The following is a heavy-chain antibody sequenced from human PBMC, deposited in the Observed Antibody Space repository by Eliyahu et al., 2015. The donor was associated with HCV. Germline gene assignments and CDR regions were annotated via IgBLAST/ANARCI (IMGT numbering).Heavy chain of an antibody. J-gene: IGHJ4*02. CDR3: AREKVPTTYSSGWSYDY. CDR2: INPSGGST. D-gene: IGHD6-19*01. V-gene: IGHV1-46*01. CDR1: GYTFTSYY. Sequence: QVQLVQSGAEVKKPGASVKVSCKASGYTFTSYYMHWVRQAPGQGLEWMGIINPSGGSTSYAQKFQGRVTMTRDTSTSTVYMELSSLRSEDTAVYYCAREKVPTTYSSGWSYDYWGQGTLVTVSS.